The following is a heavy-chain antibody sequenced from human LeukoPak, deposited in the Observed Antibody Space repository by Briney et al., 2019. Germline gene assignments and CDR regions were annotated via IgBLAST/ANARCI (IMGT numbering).Heavy chain of an antibody. Sequence: GGSLRLSCAASGFTFSSYAMSWVRQAPGKGLEWVSAISGSGGSTYYADSVKGRFTIPRDNSKNTLYLQMNSLRAEDTAVYYCAKTDSSGWYYFDYWGQGTLVTVSS. V-gene: IGHV3-23*01. CDR2: ISGSGGST. D-gene: IGHD6-19*01. J-gene: IGHJ4*02. CDR1: GFTFSSYA. CDR3: AKTDSSGWYYFDY.